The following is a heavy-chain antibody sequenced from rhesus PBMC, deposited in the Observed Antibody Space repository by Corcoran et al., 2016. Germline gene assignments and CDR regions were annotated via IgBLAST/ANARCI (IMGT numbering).Heavy chain of an antibody. J-gene: IGHJ4*01. CDR1: GGSFSSYW. Sequence: QVQLQESGPGLVKPSETLSLTCAVSGGSFSSYWWSWIRQPPGKGLEGIGEINGNSGSTNYHPSLKSRVTMSKDASKNKCLLKLSSVTAADTAVYYCARYPRDCSSTYCSSGGIDYWGQGVLVTVSS. V-gene: IGHV4-80*01. D-gene: IGHD2-15*01. CDR2: INGNSGST. CDR3: ARYPRDCSSTYCSSGGIDY.